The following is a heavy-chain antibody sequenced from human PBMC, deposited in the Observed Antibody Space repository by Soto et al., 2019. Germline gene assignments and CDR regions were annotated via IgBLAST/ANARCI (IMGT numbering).Heavy chain of an antibody. CDR2: IYPGDSDT. J-gene: IGHJ4*02. D-gene: IGHD1-26*01. CDR1: GYSFTSYW. V-gene: IGHV5-51*01. Sequence: GESLKISCKGSGYSFTSYWIGWVRQMPGKGLEWMGIIYPGDSDTRYSPSFQGQVTISADKSISTAYLQWSSLKASDTAMYYCARDSGSYYPGLSLDYWGQGTLVTVSS. CDR3: ARDSGSYYPGLSLDY.